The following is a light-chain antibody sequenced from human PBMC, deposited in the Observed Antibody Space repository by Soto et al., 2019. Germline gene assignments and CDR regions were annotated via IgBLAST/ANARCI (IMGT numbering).Light chain of an antibody. CDR2: VVS. CDR3: SSYRSGGTFV. V-gene: IGLV2-14*01. J-gene: IGLJ1*01. CDR1: SSDVGGYNY. Sequence: QSALTQPASVSGSPGQSIAISCTGTSSDVGGYNYVSWHQQHPGKAPKVLISVVSNRPSGVSTRFSGSKSGNTASLTISGLQAEDEADYYCSSYRSGGTFVFGRGTKLTVL.